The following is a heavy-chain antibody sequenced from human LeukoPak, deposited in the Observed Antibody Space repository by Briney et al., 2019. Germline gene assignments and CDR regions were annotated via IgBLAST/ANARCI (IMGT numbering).Heavy chain of an antibody. D-gene: IGHD3-9*01. CDR3: AKGAYYDILTGYYYFDY. V-gene: IGHV3-23*01. CDR2: ISGSGGST. CDR1: GFTFSSYA. J-gene: IGHJ4*02. Sequence: GGSLRLSCAASGFTFSSYAMSWVRQAPGKGLEWVSAISGSGGSTYYADSVKGRFTISRDNSKKTLYLQMNSLRAEDTAVYYCAKGAYYDILTGYYYFDYWGQGTLVTVSS.